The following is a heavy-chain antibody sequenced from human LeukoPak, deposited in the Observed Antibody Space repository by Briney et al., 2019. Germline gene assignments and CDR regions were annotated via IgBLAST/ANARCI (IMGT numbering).Heavy chain of an antibody. D-gene: IGHD6-25*01. CDR1: GGSISSGGYY. J-gene: IGHJ4*02. V-gene: IGHV4-31*03. CDR3: ARHAATYFFLDY. CDR2: IYYSGST. Sequence: PSETLSLTCTVSGGSISSGGYYWSWIRQHPGKGLEWIGYIYYSGSTYYNPSLKSRVTISVDTSKNQFSLKLSSVTAADTAVYYCARHAATYFFLDYWGQGTLVTVSS.